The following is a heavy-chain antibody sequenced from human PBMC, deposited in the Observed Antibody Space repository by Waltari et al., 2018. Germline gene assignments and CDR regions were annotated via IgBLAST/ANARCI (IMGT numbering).Heavy chain of an antibody. Sequence: QVQLQQWGAGLLKPSETLSLTCAVYGGSFSGYYWSWIRQPPGKGLEWIGEINHSGSTNYNPSLKSRVTISVDTSKNQFSLKLSSVTAADTAVYYCARRGNHGSGGFDYWGQGTLVTVSS. CDR2: INHSGST. CDR1: GGSFSGYY. CDR3: ARRGNHGSGGFDY. D-gene: IGHD3-10*01. J-gene: IGHJ4*02. V-gene: IGHV4-34*01.